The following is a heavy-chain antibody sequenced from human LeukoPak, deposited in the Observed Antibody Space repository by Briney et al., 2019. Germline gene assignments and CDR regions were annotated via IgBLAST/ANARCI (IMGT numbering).Heavy chain of an antibody. CDR1: GFTFDDYA. V-gene: IGHV3-9*01. Sequence: QPGRSLRLSCAASGFTFDDYAMHWVRQAPGKGLEWVSGISWNSGSIGYADSVKGRFTISRDNAKNSLYLQMNSLRAEDTAVYYCARVAPNFTMLRAFDIWGQGTMVTVSS. CDR3: ARVAPNFTMLRAFDI. CDR2: ISWNSGSI. J-gene: IGHJ3*02. D-gene: IGHD3-10*01.